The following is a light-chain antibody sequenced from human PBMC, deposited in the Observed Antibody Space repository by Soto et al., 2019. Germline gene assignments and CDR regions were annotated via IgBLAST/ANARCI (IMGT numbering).Light chain of an antibody. Sequence: SYELTQPPSVSVAPGKTARVAGGGSKIGSKSVHWYQKKSGQAPVLVMYYDSDRPSGIPERFSGSNSGNTATLTISRVEAGDEADYYCQVWDISSGHVVFGGGTKLTVL. J-gene: IGLJ3*02. CDR3: QVWDISSGHVV. V-gene: IGLV3-21*01. CDR1: KIGSKS. CDR2: YDS.